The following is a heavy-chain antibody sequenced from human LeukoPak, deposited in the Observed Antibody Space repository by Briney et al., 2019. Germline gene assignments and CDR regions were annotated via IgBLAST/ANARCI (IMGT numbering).Heavy chain of an antibody. CDR1: GFTFSSYW. Sequence: PGGSLRLSCAASGFTFSSYWMSWVRQAPGKGLEWVANIKQDGSEKYYVDSVKGRFTISRDNAKNSLYLQMNSLRAEDTAVYYCARDFSFEPPLHPDYYGSGTYYYYGMDVWGQGTTVTVSS. V-gene: IGHV3-7*04. D-gene: IGHD3-10*01. CDR3: ARDFSFEPPLHPDYYGSGTYYYYGMDV. CDR2: IKQDGSEK. J-gene: IGHJ6*02.